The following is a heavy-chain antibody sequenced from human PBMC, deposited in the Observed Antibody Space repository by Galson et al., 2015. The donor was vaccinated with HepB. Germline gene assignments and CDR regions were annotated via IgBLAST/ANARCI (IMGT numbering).Heavy chain of an antibody. CDR2: ISSSSSTI. D-gene: IGHD6-13*01. J-gene: IGHJ4*02. CDR3: AREGAAGTDDFSFDY. V-gene: IGHV3-48*02. CDR1: GFTFSSYS. Sequence: SLRLSCAASGFTFSSYSMSWVRQAPGKGLEWVSYISSSSSTIYYADSVKGRFTISRDNAKNSLYLQMNSLRDEDTAVYYCAREGAAGTDDFSFDYWGQGTLDTVSS.